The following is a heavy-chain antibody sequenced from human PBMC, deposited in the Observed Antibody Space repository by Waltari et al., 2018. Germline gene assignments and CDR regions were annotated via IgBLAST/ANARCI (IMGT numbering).Heavy chain of an antibody. CDR1: GGSFIGYY. V-gene: IGHV4-34*01. CDR3: ARANTIFGVVRTWYYMDV. J-gene: IGHJ6*03. CDR2: INQSGRT. Sequence: QVQLQQWGAGLLKPSETLSLTCVVYGGSFIGYYWSWIRQPPGKGLEWIGEINQSGRTNHNPSLKSRVTISIDTSKNQISLKLRSVTAADTAVYYCARANTIFGVVRTWYYMDVWGKGTTVTVSS. D-gene: IGHD3-3*01.